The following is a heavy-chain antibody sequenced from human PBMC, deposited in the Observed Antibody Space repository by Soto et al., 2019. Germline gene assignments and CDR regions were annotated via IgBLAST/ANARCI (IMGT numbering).Heavy chain of an antibody. J-gene: IGHJ5*02. CDR2: ISADTGHT. V-gene: IGHV1-18*01. CDR3: ARRGVLPDR. CDR1: GYTFTNYG. Sequence: QVQLVQSGAEVKKPGASVKVSCKAFGYTFTNYGITWVRQAPGQGLAWMGWISADTGHTNYAQNLQGRVTMTTDTSTSSAYMELRSMRFDDTAVYYCARRGVLPDRWGQGTLVTVSS. D-gene: IGHD3-10*01.